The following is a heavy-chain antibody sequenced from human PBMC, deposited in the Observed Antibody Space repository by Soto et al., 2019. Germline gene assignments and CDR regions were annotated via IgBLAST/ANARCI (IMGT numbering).Heavy chain of an antibody. D-gene: IGHD2-2*02. J-gene: IGHJ6*02. CDR3: ARDSRYCSSTSCYRSAGYYGMDV. V-gene: IGHV4-30-2*01. Sequence: SETLSLTCAVSGGSISSGGYYWSWIRQPPGKGLEWIGYIYHSGITYYNPSLKSRVTISVDRSKNRLSRKLSSVTAADTAVYYCARDSRYCSSTSCYRSAGYYGMDVWGQGTTVTVSS. CDR2: IYHSGIT. CDR1: GGSISSGGYY.